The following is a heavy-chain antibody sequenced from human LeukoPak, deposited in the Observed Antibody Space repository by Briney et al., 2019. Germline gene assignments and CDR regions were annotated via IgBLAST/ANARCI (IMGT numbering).Heavy chain of an antibody. J-gene: IGHJ4*02. V-gene: IGHV3-21*01. CDR2: ISSSSSYI. CDR1: GFTFSSYS. CDR3: ARSNWNDAIGFDY. Sequence: GGSLRLSCAASGFTFSSYSMNWVRQAPGKGLEWVSSISSSSSYIYYADSVKGRFTISRDNAKNSLYLQMNSLRAEDTAVYYCARSNWNDAIGFDYWGQGTLVTVSS. D-gene: IGHD1-1*01.